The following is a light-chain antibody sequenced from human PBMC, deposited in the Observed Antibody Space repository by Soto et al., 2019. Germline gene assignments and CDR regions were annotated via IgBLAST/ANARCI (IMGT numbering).Light chain of an antibody. CDR2: DAS. V-gene: IGKV3-11*01. Sequence: EIVLTQSPATLSLSPGERATLSCRASQSVSSYLAWYQHKPGQAPRLLIYDASNRATGIPARFSGSGSGTDFTLTISSLEPEDFAIYYCQQRSNWAWTFGQRTKVEIK. CDR3: QQRSNWAWT. CDR1: QSVSSY. J-gene: IGKJ1*01.